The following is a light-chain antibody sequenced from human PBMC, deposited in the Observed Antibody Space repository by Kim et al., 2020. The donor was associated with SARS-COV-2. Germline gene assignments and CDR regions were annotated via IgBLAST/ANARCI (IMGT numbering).Light chain of an antibody. J-gene: IGLJ1*01. CDR2: DVS. CDR1: RSDFGGYNY. V-gene: IGLV2-14*03. Sequence: GQASTISCTGTRSDFGGYNYVSWYQQHPGKAPKLMIYDVSNRPSGVSNRFSGSKSGNTASLTISGLQAEDEADYYCSSYTSSSTLVFGTGTKVTVL. CDR3: SSYTSSSTLV.